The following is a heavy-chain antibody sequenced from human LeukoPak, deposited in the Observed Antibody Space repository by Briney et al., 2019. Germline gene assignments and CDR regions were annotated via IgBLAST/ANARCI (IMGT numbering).Heavy chain of an antibody. D-gene: IGHD3-22*01. J-gene: IGHJ4*02. V-gene: IGHV3-21*04. CDR2: ISSSSSYI. Sequence: GGSLRLSCAASGFTFSSYSMNWVRQAPGKGLEGVSSISSSSSYIYYADSVKGRFTISRDNAKNSLYLQMNSLRAEDMALYYCAKGGEANDYYDSSGYYDYWGQGTLVTVSS. CDR3: AKGGEANDYYDSSGYYDY. CDR1: GFTFSSYS.